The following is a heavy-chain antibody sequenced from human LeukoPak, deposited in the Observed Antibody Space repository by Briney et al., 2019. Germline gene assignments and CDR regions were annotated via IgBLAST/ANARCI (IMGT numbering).Heavy chain of an antibody. CDR3: AREVVAAAEVDY. V-gene: IGHV4-61*01. D-gene: IGHD6-13*01. CDR2: IYYSGST. Sequence: SETLSLTCTVSGGSVSSGSYYWSWIRQPPGKGLEWIGYIYYSGSTNYNPSLKSRVTISIDTSKSQFYLTLNSVTAADTAVYYCAREVVAAAEVDYWGQGTLVTVSS. J-gene: IGHJ4*02. CDR1: GGSVSSGSYY.